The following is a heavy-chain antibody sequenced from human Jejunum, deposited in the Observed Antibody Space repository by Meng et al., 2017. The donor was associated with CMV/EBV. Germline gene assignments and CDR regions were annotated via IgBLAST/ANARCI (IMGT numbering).Heavy chain of an antibody. CDR3: ARGPDHSSRWYGLDS. J-gene: IGHJ4*02. D-gene: IGHD6-13*01. CDR2: ISHDGSST. Sequence: GFTFTTWMHWVRQAPGEWLVWVARISHDGSSTTYADSVKGRFTLSRDNAKNTLFLQMNSLRVEDTAVYFCARGPDHSSRWYGLDSWGQGTLVTVSS. CDR1: GFTFTTW. V-gene: IGHV3-74*01.